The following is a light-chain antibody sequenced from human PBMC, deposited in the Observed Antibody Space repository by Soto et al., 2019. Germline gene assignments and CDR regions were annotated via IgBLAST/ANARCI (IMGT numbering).Light chain of an antibody. CDR1: SSNIGTNY. V-gene: IGLV1-51*01. Sequence: QSVLPQPPSASGTPGQRVSISCSGSSSNIGTNYVYWYQQVPGTAPKLLIYDNNKRPSGIPDRFTGSKSVTSATLDITGLQTGDEADYYCETWDFSLNTVVFGGGTKLTVL. CDR2: DNN. CDR3: ETWDFSLNTVV. J-gene: IGLJ3*02.